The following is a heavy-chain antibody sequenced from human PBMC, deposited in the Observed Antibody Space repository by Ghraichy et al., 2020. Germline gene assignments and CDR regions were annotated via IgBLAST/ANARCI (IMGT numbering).Heavy chain of an antibody. CDR2: ISGSGFST. CDR3: AQDRSYYDRSPLGYFDS. CDR1: GFSFSNYA. V-gene: IGHV3-23*01. Sequence: GGSLRLSCAASGFSFSNYAMSWVRQAPGKGLEWVSGISGSGFSTYYADSVEGRFTISRDNSKNTLYLKMNSLRAEDTAMYYCAQDRSYYDRSPLGYFDSWGQGTLVTVSS. J-gene: IGHJ4*02. D-gene: IGHD3-22*01.